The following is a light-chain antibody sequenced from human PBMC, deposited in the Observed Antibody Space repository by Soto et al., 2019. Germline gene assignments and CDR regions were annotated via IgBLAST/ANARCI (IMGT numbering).Light chain of an antibody. V-gene: IGKV1-39*01. J-gene: IGKJ4*01. CDR3: QQSYDVPLT. CDR1: QSVRSY. Sequence: DIQLTQSPSSLSASVGDSVTITCRASQSVRSYLNWYQQKPGKAPKLLIFAASTLQTGVSSRFSGSGAGIDFTLTISSLQPEDFATYYCQQSYDVPLTFGGGTKLDIK. CDR2: AAS.